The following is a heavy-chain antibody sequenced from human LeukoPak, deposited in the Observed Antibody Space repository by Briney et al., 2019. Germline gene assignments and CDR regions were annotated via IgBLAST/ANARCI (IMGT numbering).Heavy chain of an antibody. CDR3: ARVGLPYYYGSGSYSPASNAFDI. CDR1: GGSFSGYY. CDR2: INHSGNT. J-gene: IGHJ3*02. Sequence: SETLSLTCAVYGGSFSGYYWSWIRQPPGKGLEWIGEINHSGNTNYNPSLKSRVTISVDTSKNQFSLKLSSVTAADTAVYYCARVGLPYYYGSGSYSPASNAFDIWGQGTMVTVSS. D-gene: IGHD3-10*01. V-gene: IGHV4-34*01.